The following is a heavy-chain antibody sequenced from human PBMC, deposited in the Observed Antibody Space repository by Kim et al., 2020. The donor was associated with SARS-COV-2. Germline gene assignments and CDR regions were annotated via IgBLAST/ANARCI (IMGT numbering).Heavy chain of an antibody. CDR2: IYYSGST. D-gene: IGHD6-13*01. Sequence: SETLSLTCTVSGGSISSYYWSWIRQPPGKGLEWIGYIYYSGSTNYNPSLKSRVTISVDTSKNQFSLKLSSVTAADTAVYYCARAREGYSSSWYLDYWGQGTLVTVP. CDR1: GGSISSYY. CDR3: ARAREGYSSSWYLDY. J-gene: IGHJ4*02. V-gene: IGHV4-59*01.